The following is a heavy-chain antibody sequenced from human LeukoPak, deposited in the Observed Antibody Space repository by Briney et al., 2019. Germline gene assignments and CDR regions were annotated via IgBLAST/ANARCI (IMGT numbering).Heavy chain of an antibody. CDR2: MNPNSGNT. CDR3: ARNRYPYGLDV. D-gene: IGHD3-9*01. V-gene: IGHV1-8*01. CDR1: GYTFTSYD. Sequence: GASVKVSCKASGYTFTSYDINWVRQATGQGLEWMGWMNPNSGNTGYAQKFQDRVTVTRDTSISTAYMELNSLRSEDTAVYFCARNRYPYGLDVWGQGTTVTVSS. J-gene: IGHJ6*02.